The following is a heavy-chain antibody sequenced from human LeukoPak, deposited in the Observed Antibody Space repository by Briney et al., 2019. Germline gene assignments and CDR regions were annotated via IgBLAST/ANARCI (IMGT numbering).Heavy chain of an antibody. Sequence: GGSLRLSCAASGFTLSSYWMSWVRQAPGKGLKWVANIKYDGSEIDYVDSVKGRFTISRDNAKNSLYLQMNSLRAEDTAVYYCARDIAAAGLFFDYWGQGVLVTVSS. J-gene: IGHJ4*02. V-gene: IGHV3-7*01. CDR3: ARDIAAAGLFFDY. D-gene: IGHD6-13*01. CDR1: GFTLSSYW. CDR2: IKYDGSEI.